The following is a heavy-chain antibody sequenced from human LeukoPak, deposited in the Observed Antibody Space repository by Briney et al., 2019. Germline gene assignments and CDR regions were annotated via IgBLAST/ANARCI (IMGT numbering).Heavy chain of an antibody. CDR1: GFTFSSYW. V-gene: IGHV3-7*01. J-gene: IGHJ6*02. D-gene: IGHD3-10*01. Sequence: GGSLRPSCAASGFTFSSYWMSWVRQAPGKGLEWVANIKQDGSEKYYVDSVKGRFTISRDNAKNSLYLQMNSLRAEDTAVYYCARSSGSGSYTPYYHYGMDVWGQGTTVTVSS. CDR3: ARSSGSGSYTPYYHYGMDV. CDR2: IKQDGSEK.